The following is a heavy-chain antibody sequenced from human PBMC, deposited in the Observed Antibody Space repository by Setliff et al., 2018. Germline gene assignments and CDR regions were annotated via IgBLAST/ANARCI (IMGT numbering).Heavy chain of an antibody. V-gene: IGHV4-38-2*02. CDR3: ARHLWGRYMAESSDYFDY. CDR2: FFHTGNT. CDR1: GYSISSGYY. J-gene: IGHJ4*02. D-gene: IGHD3-3*02. Sequence: PSETLSLTCTVSGYSISSGYYWGWLRQPTGKGLEWLGSFFHTGNTYYNPSLEGRVTISVDTSNNQFSLKLSSVTAADTAVYYCARHLWGRYMAESSDYFDYWGQGSLVTVSS.